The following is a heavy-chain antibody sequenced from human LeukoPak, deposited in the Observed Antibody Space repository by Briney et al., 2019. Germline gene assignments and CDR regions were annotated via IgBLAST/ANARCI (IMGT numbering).Heavy chain of an antibody. V-gene: IGHV3-49*04. CDR2: IRSKAYGGTT. CDR1: GFTFGDYA. J-gene: IGHJ3*02. D-gene: IGHD5-18*01. Sequence: GGSLRLSCTASGFTFGDYAMSWVRQAPGKGLEWVGFIRSKAYGGTTEYAASVKGRFTISRDDSKSIAYLQMNSLKTEDTAMYYCTRDWVRGYSYGLRAFDIWGQGTMVTVSS. CDR3: TRDWVRGYSYGLRAFDI.